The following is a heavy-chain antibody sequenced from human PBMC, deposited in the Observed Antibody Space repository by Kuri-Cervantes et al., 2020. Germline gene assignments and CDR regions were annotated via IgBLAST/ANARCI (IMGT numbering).Heavy chain of an antibody. CDR1: GGSFSGYY. D-gene: IGHD6-19*01. CDR3: ARIRAVAGTRLYYYYYGMDV. V-gene: IGHV4-34*01. J-gene: IGHJ6*02. Sequence: SETLSLTCAVYGGSFSGYYWSWIRQPPGKGLEWIGEINHSGSTNYNPSLKSRVTISVDTSKNQFSLKLSSVTAADTAVYYCARIRAVAGTRLYYYYYGMDVWGQGTTVTVSS. CDR2: INHSGST.